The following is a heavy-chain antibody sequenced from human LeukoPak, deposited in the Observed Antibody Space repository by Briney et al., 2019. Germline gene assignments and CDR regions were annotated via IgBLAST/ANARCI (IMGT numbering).Heavy chain of an antibody. J-gene: IGHJ4*01. V-gene: IGHV3-74*01. D-gene: IGHD1-1*01. Sequence: GGSLRLSCAASGFTISGFWMHWVRQVPGERLVWVARVNSAGTAINYADSVKGRFTISRDNVRNTLHLQMNNLSLEDTAVYFCIREVQVRASASLGLWGRGTLLTVS. CDR1: GFTISGFW. CDR2: VNSAGTAI. CDR3: IREVQVRASASLGL.